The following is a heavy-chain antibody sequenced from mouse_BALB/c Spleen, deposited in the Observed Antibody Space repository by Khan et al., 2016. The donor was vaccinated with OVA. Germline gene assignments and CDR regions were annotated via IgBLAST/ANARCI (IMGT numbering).Heavy chain of an antibody. CDR1: GYSFTSYY. J-gene: IGHJ3*02. CDR3: ARGACGY. Sequence: VQLQQPGPELMKPGASVNISCKASGYSFTSYYIHWVRQSHGKSLEWIGYIDPFNGGTDYNQKFKGKATLTVDKSSSTAYMHLSSLTSEDSAVXYCARGACGYWGQGTLVTVSA. CDR2: IDPFNGGT. V-gene: IGHV1S135*01.